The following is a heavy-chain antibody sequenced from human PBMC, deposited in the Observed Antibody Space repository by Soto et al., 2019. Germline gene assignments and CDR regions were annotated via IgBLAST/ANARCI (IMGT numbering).Heavy chain of an antibody. CDR1: GFTFSSYA. J-gene: IGHJ6*02. Sequence: PGGSLRLSCAASGFTFSSYAMSWVRQAPGKGLEWVSAISGSGGSTYFADSVKGRFTISRDNSKNTLYLQMNSLRAEDTAVYYCAKVNVGSSPYYYYGMDVWGQGTTVTVSS. D-gene: IGHD6-6*01. CDR3: AKVNVGSSPYYYYGMDV. V-gene: IGHV3-23*01. CDR2: ISGSGGST.